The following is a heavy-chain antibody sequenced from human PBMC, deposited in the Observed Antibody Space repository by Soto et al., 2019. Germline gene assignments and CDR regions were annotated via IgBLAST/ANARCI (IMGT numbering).Heavy chain of an antibody. CDR3: STLGYCSGGSCYYFDY. D-gene: IGHD2-15*01. CDR1: GGSISSSSYY. CDR2: IYYSGST. Sequence: SETLSLTCTVSGGSISSSSYYWGWIRQPPGKGLEWIGSIYYSGSTYYNPSLKSRVTISVDTSKNQFSLKLSSVTAADTAVYYCSTLGYCSGGSCYYFDYWGQGTLVTVS. J-gene: IGHJ4*02. V-gene: IGHV4-39*01.